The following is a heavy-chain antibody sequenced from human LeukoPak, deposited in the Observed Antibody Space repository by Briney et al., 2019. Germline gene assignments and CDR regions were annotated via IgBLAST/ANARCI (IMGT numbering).Heavy chain of an antibody. V-gene: IGHV5-51*01. CDR1: GYSFTTYW. D-gene: IGHD2-15*01. Sequence: AESLKISCKVSGYSFTTYWIGWGRQMPGRGLEWMGITDPGNSDTSYSPSFQGQVTISADKSISTAYLQWSSLKASDTAMYYCTRLIGYCSGGSCYCDYWGQGTLVTVSS. J-gene: IGHJ4*02. CDR3: TRLIGYCSGGSCYCDY. CDR2: TDPGNSDT.